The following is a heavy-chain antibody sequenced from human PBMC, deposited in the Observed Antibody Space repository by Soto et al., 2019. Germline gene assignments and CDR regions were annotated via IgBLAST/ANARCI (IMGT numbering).Heavy chain of an antibody. CDR3: ARGTHYYDSIGYSHFFDY. J-gene: IGHJ4*02. D-gene: IGHD3-22*01. CDR2: ISSNGNYI. V-gene: IGHV3-21*01. Sequence: GGSLRLSCRASGFTLGDFAMSWVRQGPGKGLEWVSSISSNGNYIYYADSMKDRFTISMDNAERSLYLQRNSLRGGDTAVYYCARGTHYYDSIGYSHFFDYWGQGTLVTVSS. CDR1: GFTLGDFA.